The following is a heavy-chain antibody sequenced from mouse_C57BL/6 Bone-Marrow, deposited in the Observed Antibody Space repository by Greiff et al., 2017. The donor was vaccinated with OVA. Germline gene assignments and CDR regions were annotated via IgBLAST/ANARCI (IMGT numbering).Heavy chain of an antibody. CDR2: INPNNGGT. CDR3: ARDRGDCDV. Sequence: EVQLQQSGPELVKPGASVKISCKASGYTFTDYYMNWVKQSHGKSLEWIGDINPNNGGTSYNQKFKGKATLTVDKSSSTAYMELRSLTSEDSAVYYCARDRGDCDVWGTGTTVTVSS. J-gene: IGHJ1*03. V-gene: IGHV1-26*01. CDR1: GYTFTDYY.